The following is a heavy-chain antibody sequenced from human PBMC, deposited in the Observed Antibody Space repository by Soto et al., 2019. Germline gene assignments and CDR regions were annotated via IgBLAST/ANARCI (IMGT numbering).Heavy chain of an antibody. CDR3: AKGLIDYYGSGSYGAFDI. D-gene: IGHD3-10*01. Sequence: GGSLRLSCAASGFTFDDYAMHWVRQAPGKGLEWVSGISWNSGSIGYADSVKGRFTISRDNAKNSPYLQMNSLRAEDTALYYCAKGLIDYYGSGSYGAFDIWGQGTMVTVSS. J-gene: IGHJ3*02. CDR2: ISWNSGSI. V-gene: IGHV3-9*01. CDR1: GFTFDDYA.